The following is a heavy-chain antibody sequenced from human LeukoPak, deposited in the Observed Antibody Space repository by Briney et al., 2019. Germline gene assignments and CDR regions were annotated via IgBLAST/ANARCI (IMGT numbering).Heavy chain of an antibody. CDR1: GFTFSTYA. Sequence: HAGGSLRLSCAASGFTFSTYAMHWVRQAPGKGLEWVAVISYDGSDISYADSVKGRFTISRDDSKNTLFLQMNSLRGEDTAIYYCVRDAMAVAGQDFDYWGQGTLVTVSS. D-gene: IGHD6-13*01. J-gene: IGHJ4*02. V-gene: IGHV3-30*04. CDR3: VRDAMAVAGQDFDY. CDR2: ISYDGSDI.